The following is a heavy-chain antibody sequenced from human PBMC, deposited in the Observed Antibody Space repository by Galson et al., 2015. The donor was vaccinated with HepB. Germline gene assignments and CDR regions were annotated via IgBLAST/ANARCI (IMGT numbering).Heavy chain of an antibody. CDR2: INPGDGNT. CDR1: GYTFTSYA. V-gene: IGHV1-3*01. Sequence: SVKVSCKASGYTFTSYAMHWVRQAPGQRLEWMGWINPGDGNTKYSQKFQGRATITRDTSASTAYMELSSLRSEDTALYYRARALWFGDLSNDYWGQGTLVTVSS. CDR3: ARALWFGDLSNDY. D-gene: IGHD3-10*01. J-gene: IGHJ4*02.